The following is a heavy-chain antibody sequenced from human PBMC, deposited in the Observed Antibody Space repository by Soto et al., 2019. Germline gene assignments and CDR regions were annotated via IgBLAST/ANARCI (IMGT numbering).Heavy chain of an antibody. V-gene: IGHV1-69*05. D-gene: IGHD2-21*01. J-gene: IGHJ6*02. Sequence: SLTGYCTGSGGSFGNSAINWVRKNPGQGLEWMGVIIPVCRTPSYAQKFQGRVTMTRDTSTSTVYMELSSLRSEDTAVYYCARVRGYYYYYYYGMDVWGQGTTVTVSS. CDR3: ARVRGYYYYYYYGMDV. CDR2: IIPVCRTP. CDR1: GGSFGNSA.